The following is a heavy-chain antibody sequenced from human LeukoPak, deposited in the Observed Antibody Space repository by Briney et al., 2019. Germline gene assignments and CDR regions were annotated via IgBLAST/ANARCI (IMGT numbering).Heavy chain of an antibody. V-gene: IGHV1-46*01. D-gene: IGHD3-22*01. CDR2: INPSGGST. J-gene: IGHJ4*02. Sequence: ASVKVSCKASGYTFTSYYMHWVRQAAAQGLEWMGIINPSGGSTSFAQKFQGRVTMTRDTSTSTVYMELSSLRSEDTAVYYCARGRYSESRYYYAWSYWGQGTLVTVSS. CDR1: GYTFTSYY. CDR3: ARGRYSESRYYYAWSY.